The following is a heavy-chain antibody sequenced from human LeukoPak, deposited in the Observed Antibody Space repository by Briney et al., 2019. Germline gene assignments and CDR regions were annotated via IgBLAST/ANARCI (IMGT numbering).Heavy chain of an antibody. J-gene: IGHJ6*03. Sequence: GASVKVSCKASGYTFTSYGISWVRQAPGQGLEWMGWISAYNGNTNYAQKLQGRVTMTTDTSTSTAYMELRSLRSDDTAVYYCARRALHHYYYYYMDVWGKGTTVTISS. CDR3: ARRALHHYYYYYMDV. D-gene: IGHD4/OR15-4a*01. CDR1: GYTFTSYG. CDR2: ISAYNGNT. V-gene: IGHV1-18*01.